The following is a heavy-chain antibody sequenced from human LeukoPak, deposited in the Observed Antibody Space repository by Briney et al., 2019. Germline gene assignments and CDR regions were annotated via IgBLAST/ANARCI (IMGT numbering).Heavy chain of an antibody. CDR1: GGSISSGSYY. CDR2: IYTSGST. Sequence: PSETLSLTCTVSGGSISSGSYYWSWIRQPAGKGLEWIGRIYTSGSTNYNPSLKSRVTISVDTSQNQFSLKLSSVTAADTAVYYCARAPLGGGPIDAFDIWGQGTMVTVSS. CDR3: ARAPLGGGPIDAFDI. D-gene: IGHD1-26*01. J-gene: IGHJ3*02. V-gene: IGHV4-61*02.